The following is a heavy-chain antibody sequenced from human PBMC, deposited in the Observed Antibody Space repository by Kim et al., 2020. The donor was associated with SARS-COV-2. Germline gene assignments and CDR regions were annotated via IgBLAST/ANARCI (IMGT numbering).Heavy chain of an antibody. CDR1: GFTFSSYG. J-gene: IGHJ4*02. CDR3: AKEVDTYYDFWSGYPPYFDY. V-gene: IGHV3-30*18. Sequence: GGSLRLSCAASGFTFSSYGMHWVRQAPGKGLEWVAVISYDGSNKYYADSVKGRFTISRDNSKNTLYLQMNSLRAEDTAVYYCAKEVDTYYDFWSGYPPYFDYWGQGTLVTVSS. CDR2: ISYDGSNK. D-gene: IGHD3-3*01.